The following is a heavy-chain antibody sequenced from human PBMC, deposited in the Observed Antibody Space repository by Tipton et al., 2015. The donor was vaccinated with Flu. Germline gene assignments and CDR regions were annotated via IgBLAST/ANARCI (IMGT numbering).Heavy chain of an antibody. D-gene: IGHD3-10*01. J-gene: IGHJ6*02. CDR1: VDSISSGAHY. V-gene: IGHV4-61*02. CDR2: IYTSGNT. Sequence: TLSLTCAVSVDSISSGAHYWSWIRQPAGKGLEWIGRIYTSGNTNYNPSLKTRVTISVDTSKNQFSLKLTSVTAADTAVYYCARDDGDYGSETYHYYYGMDVWGQGTTVTVSS. CDR3: ARDDGDYGSETYHYYYGMDV.